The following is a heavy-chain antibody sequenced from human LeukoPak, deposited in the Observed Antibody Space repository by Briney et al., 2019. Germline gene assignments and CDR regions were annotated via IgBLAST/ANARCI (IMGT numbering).Heavy chain of an antibody. CDR3: ARSTVGIAVAGTGWFDP. J-gene: IGHJ5*02. D-gene: IGHD6-19*01. CDR1: GGTFSSYA. V-gene: IGHV1-69*04. Sequence: SVKVSCKASGGTFSSYAISWVRQAPGQGLEWMGRIIPILGIANYAQKFQGRVTITADKSTSTAYMELSSLRSEDTAVYYCARSTVGIAVAGTGWFDPWGQGTLVTVSS. CDR2: IIPILGIA.